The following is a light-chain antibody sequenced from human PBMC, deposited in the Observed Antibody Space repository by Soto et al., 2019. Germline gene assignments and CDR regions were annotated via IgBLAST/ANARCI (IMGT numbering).Light chain of an antibody. CDR3: SSYSTTSALV. Sequence: QSALTQPASVSGSPGQSITISCAGTSADIGAFNYVSWYHHHPGKAPKLLIYDVSDRPSGVSTRFSASKSANTAALTISGLQADDEGDYYCSSYSTTSALVFGGGTKVTVL. CDR2: DVS. J-gene: IGLJ2*01. CDR1: SADIGAFNY. V-gene: IGLV2-14*03.